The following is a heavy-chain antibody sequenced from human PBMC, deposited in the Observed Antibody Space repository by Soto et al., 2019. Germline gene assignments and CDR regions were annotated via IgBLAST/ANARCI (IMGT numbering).Heavy chain of an antibody. CDR3: VHASRNKTRYCSGGSCYSFDY. J-gene: IGHJ4*02. CDR1: GFSLSTSGVG. V-gene: IGHV2-5*02. Sequence: SXPTLVNPTQTLTLTCTFSGFSLSTSGVGVGWIRQPPGKALEWLALMYWDDDKRYSSSLKSRLTITKDTSKNQVVLTMNNMDPVDTATYYCVHASRNKTRYCSGGSCYSFDYWGQGTLVTVSS. D-gene: IGHD2-15*01. CDR2: MYWDDDK.